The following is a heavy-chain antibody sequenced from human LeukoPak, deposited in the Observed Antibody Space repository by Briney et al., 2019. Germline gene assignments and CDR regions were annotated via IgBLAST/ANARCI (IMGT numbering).Heavy chain of an antibody. Sequence: PGGSLRLSCAASGFIVSSNYMSWVRQAPGKGLEWVSVIYSGGSTYYADSVKGRFIISRDNSKNTLYLQMNSLRAEDTAVYYCAREVLGSGSYPSYYFDYWGQGTLVTVSS. D-gene: IGHD3-10*01. CDR3: AREVLGSGSYPSYYFDY. J-gene: IGHJ4*02. V-gene: IGHV3-66*01. CDR1: GFIVSSNY. CDR2: IYSGGST.